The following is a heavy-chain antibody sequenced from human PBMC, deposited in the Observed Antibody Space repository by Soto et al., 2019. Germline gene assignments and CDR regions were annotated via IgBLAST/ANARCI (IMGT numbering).Heavy chain of an antibody. CDR1: GFTFSSYE. Sequence: GGSLRLSCAASGFTFSSYEMNWVRQAPGKGLEWVSYISSSGSTIYYADSVKGRFTISRDNAKNSLYLQMNSLRAEDTAVYYCARVRSSGWYLSDNCFDPWGQGTMVTVYS. CDR2: ISSSGSTI. J-gene: IGHJ5*02. V-gene: IGHV3-48*03. CDR3: ARVRSSGWYLSDNCFDP. D-gene: IGHD6-19*01.